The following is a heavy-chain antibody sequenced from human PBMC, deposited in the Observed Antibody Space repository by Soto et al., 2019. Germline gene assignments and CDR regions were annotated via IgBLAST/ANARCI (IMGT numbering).Heavy chain of an antibody. CDR3: VRLIGNSWLDF. Sequence: SETLSLTCTVSGVSISSGGYYWTWIRQHPQKGLEWIGHIYYSGSTYYNPSLKSRIIINPDTSKNQFSLHLNSVTPDDTAVYYCVRLIGNSWLDFWGQGTLVTVSS. J-gene: IGHJ5*01. CDR2: IYYSGST. D-gene: IGHD1-26*01. CDR1: GVSISSGGYY. V-gene: IGHV4-31*03.